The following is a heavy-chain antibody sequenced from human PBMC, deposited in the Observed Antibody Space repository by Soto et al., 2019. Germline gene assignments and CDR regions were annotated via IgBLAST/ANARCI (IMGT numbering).Heavy chain of an antibody. V-gene: IGHV6-1*01. J-gene: IGHJ4*02. Sequence: SQTLSLTCAISGDSVSSNSAAWTWIRQSPSRGLEWLGRTYYRSKWYNDYAVSVKSRITINPDTSKNQFSLQLNSVTPEDTAVYYCATGIAAEYYYDGSGYYSDDYWGQGTLVTVSS. CDR3: ATGIAAEYYYDGSGYYSDDY. D-gene: IGHD3-22*01. CDR1: GDSVSSNSAA. CDR2: TYYRSKWYN.